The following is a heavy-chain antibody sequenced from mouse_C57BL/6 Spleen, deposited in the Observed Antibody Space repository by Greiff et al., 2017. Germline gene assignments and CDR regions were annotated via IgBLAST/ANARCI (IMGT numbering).Heavy chain of an antibody. CDR2: IHPSDSDT. J-gene: IGHJ3*01. D-gene: IGHD2-5*01. CDR1: GYTFTSYW. Sequence: VKLQQPGAELVKPGASVKVSCKASGYTFTSYWMHWVKQRPGQGLEWIGRIHPSDSDTNYNQKFKGKATLTVDKSSSTAYMQLSSLTSEDSAVYYCAIYYSNHAGFAYWGQGTLVTVSA. CDR3: AIYYSNHAGFAY. V-gene: IGHV1-74*01.